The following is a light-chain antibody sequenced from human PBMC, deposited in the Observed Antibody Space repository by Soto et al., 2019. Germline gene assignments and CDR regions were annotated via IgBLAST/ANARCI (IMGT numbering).Light chain of an antibody. J-gene: IGKJ5*01. V-gene: IGKV1-17*03. CDR1: QGIHKY. CDR3: LQHNFYPPT. Sequence: DIQMTQSPSAMSASVGDRVTITSRASQGIHKYLAWFQQKPGKVPKRLIYGASSLQSGVPSRFSGSGSGTEFTLTISSLQPEDFATYYCLQHNFYPPTFGQGTRLE. CDR2: GAS.